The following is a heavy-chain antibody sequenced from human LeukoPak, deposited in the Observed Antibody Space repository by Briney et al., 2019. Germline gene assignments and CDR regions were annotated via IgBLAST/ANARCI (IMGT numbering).Heavy chain of an antibody. CDR2: IKQDGSEK. J-gene: IGHJ4*02. Sequence: PGGSLRLSRAASGFTFSSYWMSWVRQAPGKGLEWVANIKQDGSEKYYVDSVKGRFTISRDNAKNSLYLQMNSLRAEDMALYYCAKDIGQWLVSGYFDYWGQGTLVTVSS. CDR3: AKDIGQWLVSGYFDY. CDR1: GFTFSSYW. V-gene: IGHV3-7*03. D-gene: IGHD6-19*01.